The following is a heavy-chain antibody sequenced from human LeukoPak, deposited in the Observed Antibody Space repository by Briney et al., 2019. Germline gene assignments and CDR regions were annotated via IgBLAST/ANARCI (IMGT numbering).Heavy chain of an antibody. CDR3: AKDAYSTSWQYNWFDS. V-gene: IGHV3-9*01. CDR2: ISWNSGSI. J-gene: IGHJ5*01. Sequence: GGSLRLSCAASGFTFDDYAMHWVRQAPGKGLEWVSGISWNSGSIGYADSVKGRFTISRDNAKNSLYLQMNSLRAEDTALYYCAKDAYSTSWQYNWFDSWDQGTLVTVSS. D-gene: IGHD6-13*01. CDR1: GFTFDDYA.